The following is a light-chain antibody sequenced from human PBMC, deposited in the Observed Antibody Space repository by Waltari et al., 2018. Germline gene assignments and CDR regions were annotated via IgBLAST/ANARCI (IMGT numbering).Light chain of an antibody. CDR3: QQSYSTPH. Sequence: DIQMTQSPSSLSASVGDRVTITCQASQSISSYLNWYQQKPGKAPKLLIYAASSLQSGVPSRFSGSGSGTDFTLTISSLQPEDFATYYCQQSYSTPHFGPGTKVDIK. V-gene: IGKV1-39*01. CDR1: QSISSY. CDR2: AAS. J-gene: IGKJ3*01.